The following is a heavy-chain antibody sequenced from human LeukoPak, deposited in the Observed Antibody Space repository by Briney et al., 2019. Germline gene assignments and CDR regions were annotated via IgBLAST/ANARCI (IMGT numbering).Heavy chain of an antibody. CDR3: AKDALYGGNSIYYYYMDV. CDR2: IKEDGSEK. V-gene: IGHV3-7*01. CDR1: RFTFSDYY. D-gene: IGHD4-23*01. J-gene: IGHJ6*03. Sequence: GGSLRLSCAASRFTFSDYYMTWVRQAPGRGLEWVANIKEDGSEKNYVDSVKGRFTISRDNAKNSVYLLLNSLTPEDTAVYYCAKDALYGGNSIYYYYMDVWGKGTTVTVSS.